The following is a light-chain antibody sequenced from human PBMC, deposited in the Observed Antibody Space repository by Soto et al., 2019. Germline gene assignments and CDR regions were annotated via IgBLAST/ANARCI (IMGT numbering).Light chain of an antibody. V-gene: IGLV6-57*02. Sequence: NFMLTQPHSVSESPGKTVTISCTGSSGSIASNYVQWYQQRPGSAPTTVIYEDNQRPSGVPDRFSDSIDSSSNSASLTISGLKTEDEADYYCQSYDRSKSLVFGGGTKLTVL. CDR1: SGSIASNY. CDR2: EDN. J-gene: IGLJ2*01. CDR3: QSYDRSKSLV.